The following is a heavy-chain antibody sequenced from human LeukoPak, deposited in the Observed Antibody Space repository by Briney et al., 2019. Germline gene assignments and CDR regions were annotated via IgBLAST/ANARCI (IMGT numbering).Heavy chain of an antibody. V-gene: IGHV1-2*02. J-gene: IGHJ4*02. CDR2: INPNSGGT. Sequence: VTSVIVSCKASGYTFTGYYMHWVRQAPGQGLEWMGWINPNSGGTNYAQKFQGRVTMTRDPSISTAYMELSRLRSDDTAVYYCARVGSYSSSLFDYWGQGTPATVSS. CDR3: ARVGSYSSSLFDY. D-gene: IGHD1-26*01. CDR1: GYTFTGYY.